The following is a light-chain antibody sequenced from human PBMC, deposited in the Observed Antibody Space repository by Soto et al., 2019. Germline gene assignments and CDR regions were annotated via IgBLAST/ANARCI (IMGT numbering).Light chain of an antibody. J-gene: IGKJ1*01. Sequence: DIQMTQSPSTLSASVGDRVTITCRASQSISSWLAWYQQKPGKAPKLLIYDASSLESGVPSRFSGSGSGTELTLTISSLQPDDFATYYCQHYNSYSPAFGQGTKVEVK. CDR1: QSISSW. V-gene: IGKV1-5*01. CDR3: QHYNSYSPA. CDR2: DAS.